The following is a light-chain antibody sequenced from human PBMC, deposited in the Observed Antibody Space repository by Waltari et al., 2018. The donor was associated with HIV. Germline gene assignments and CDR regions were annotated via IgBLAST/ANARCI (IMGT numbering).Light chain of an antibody. CDR2: GSS. V-gene: IGKV1-39*01. CDR1: QNINTF. Sequence: DIQMTQSPSSLSASVGERVTFTCRASQNINTFLNWFQQKPGKAPKVLIYGSSTLQRGVPSRFSGRGSGTDFTLTISGLQPEDFATYYCLQTYNAPLTFGPGTKLDVK. J-gene: IGKJ3*01. CDR3: LQTYNAPLT.